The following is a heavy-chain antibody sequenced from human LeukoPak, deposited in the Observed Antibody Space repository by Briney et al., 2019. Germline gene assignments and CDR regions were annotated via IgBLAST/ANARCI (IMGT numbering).Heavy chain of an antibody. CDR1: GFTFGDFA. CDR2: IRSKDYGGRT. D-gene: IGHD3-10*01. V-gene: IGHV3-49*04. J-gene: IGHJ4*02. Sequence: GGSLRLSCAASGFTFGDFAISWVRQAPGKGLEWIGFIRSKDYGGRTEYAASVEGRFTISRDDSKSIAYLQMNSLETEDTAAYYCTRGSGNDYWGQGTLVTVSS. CDR3: TRGSGNDY.